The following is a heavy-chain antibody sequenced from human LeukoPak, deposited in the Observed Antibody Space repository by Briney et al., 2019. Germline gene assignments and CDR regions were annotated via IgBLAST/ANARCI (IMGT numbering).Heavy chain of an antibody. D-gene: IGHD4-17*01. Sequence: ASVKVSCKASGYTFTGYYMHWVRQAPGQGPEWMGWINPNSGGTNYAQKFQGRVTMTRDTSISTAYMELSRLRSDDTAVYYCARPYGDYVGYFQHWGQGTLVTVSS. CDR2: INPNSGGT. CDR1: GYTFTGYY. J-gene: IGHJ1*01. V-gene: IGHV1-2*02. CDR3: ARPYGDYVGYFQH.